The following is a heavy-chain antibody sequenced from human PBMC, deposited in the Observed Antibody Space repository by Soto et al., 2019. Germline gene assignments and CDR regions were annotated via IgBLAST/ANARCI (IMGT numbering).Heavy chain of an antibody. J-gene: IGHJ6*03. D-gene: IGHD4-17*01. Sequence: SLRLSCAASGFTFSSYAMSWVRQAPGKGLEWVSAISGSGGSTYYADSVKGRFTISRDNSKNTLYLQMNSLRAEDTAVYYCAKGRVTTVTTRNYYYYMDVWGKGTTVTVSS. CDR1: GFTFSSYA. CDR2: ISGSGGST. CDR3: AKGRVTTVTTRNYYYYMDV. V-gene: IGHV3-23*01.